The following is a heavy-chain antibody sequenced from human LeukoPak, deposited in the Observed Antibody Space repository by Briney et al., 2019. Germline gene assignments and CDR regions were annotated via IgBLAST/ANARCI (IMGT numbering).Heavy chain of an antibody. D-gene: IGHD2-2*01. Sequence: GGSLRLSCAASGFIFSSYAMSWVRQAPGKGLEWVSAISGSGGSTYYADSVKGRFTISRDNSKNTLYLQMNSLRAEDTAVYYCAKDSIVPEDYYGMDVWGQGTTVTVSS. CDR3: AKDSIVPEDYYGMDV. CDR2: ISGSGGST. CDR1: GFIFSSYA. V-gene: IGHV3-23*01. J-gene: IGHJ6*02.